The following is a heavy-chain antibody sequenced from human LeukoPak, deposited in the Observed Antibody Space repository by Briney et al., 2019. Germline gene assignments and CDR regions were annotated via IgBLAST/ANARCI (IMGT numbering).Heavy chain of an antibody. V-gene: IGHV3-30*02. CDR3: AKPTQYYYDSSGYYSHAEYFQH. CDR1: GFTFSSYG. D-gene: IGHD3-22*01. Sequence: GGSLRLSCAASGFTFSSYGMHWVRQAPGKGLEWVAFIRYDGSNKYYADSVKGRFTISRDNSKNTLYLQMNSLRAEDTAVYYCAKPTQYYYDSSGYYSHAEYFQHWGQGTLVTVSS. J-gene: IGHJ1*01. CDR2: IRYDGSNK.